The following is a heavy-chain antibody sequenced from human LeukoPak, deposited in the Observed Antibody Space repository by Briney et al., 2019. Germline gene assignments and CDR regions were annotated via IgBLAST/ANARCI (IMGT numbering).Heavy chain of an antibody. D-gene: IGHD5-18*01. CDR2: IWYDASNT. Sequence: PGGSLRLSCAVSGFTFTSYGMHWVRQAPGKGLEWVAVIWYDASNTYYEDSVKGRFTISRDNSKNTLYLQMNSLRAEDTAVYYCARGNGYSYGYSDYWGQGTLVTVSS. CDR3: ARGNGYSYGYSDY. V-gene: IGHV3-33*01. CDR1: GFTFTSYG. J-gene: IGHJ4*02.